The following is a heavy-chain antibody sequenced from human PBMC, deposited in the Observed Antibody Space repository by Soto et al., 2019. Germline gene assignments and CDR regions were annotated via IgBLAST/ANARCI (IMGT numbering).Heavy chain of an antibody. Sequence: GGSLRLSCAASGFTFSSYWMHWVRQAPGKGLVWVSRINSDGSSTSYADSVKGRFTISRDNAKNTLYLQMNSLRAEDTAVYYCARDLPLGYCSSTSCQTAGGFDPWGQGTLVTVSS. CDR3: ARDLPLGYCSSTSCQTAGGFDP. D-gene: IGHD2-2*01. J-gene: IGHJ5*02. CDR1: GFTFSSYW. V-gene: IGHV3-74*01. CDR2: INSDGSST.